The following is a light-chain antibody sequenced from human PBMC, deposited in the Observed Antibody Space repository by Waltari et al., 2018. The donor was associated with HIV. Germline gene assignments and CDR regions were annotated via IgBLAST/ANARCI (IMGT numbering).Light chain of an antibody. Sequence: DIQMTQSPSSLSASVGDRVTITCRASQPISTYLNWFQQKPGKAPNLLIYGASSLHSGVPSRVRGSGSGTNFTLTISSLQPEDFATYFCHQTYTTPPTFGGGTKVDIK. V-gene: IGKV1-39*01. CDR2: GAS. CDR3: HQTYTTPPT. CDR1: QPISTY. J-gene: IGKJ4*01.